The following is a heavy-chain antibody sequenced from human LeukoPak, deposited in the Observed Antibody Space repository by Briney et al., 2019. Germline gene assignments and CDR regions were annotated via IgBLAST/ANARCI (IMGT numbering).Heavy chain of an antibody. Sequence: GGSLRLSCVGSGFTFSSHAMSWVRQAPEKGLEWVSGIYESGQTTRYADSVKGRFSISRDNSKNTLYLQMDGLRGEDTAIYYCAKDYRIGYSDHFDYWGQGALVTVSS. J-gene: IGHJ4*02. CDR3: AKDYRIGYSDHFDY. CDR1: GFTFSSHA. D-gene: IGHD2-21*01. CDR2: IYESGQTT. V-gene: IGHV3-23*01.